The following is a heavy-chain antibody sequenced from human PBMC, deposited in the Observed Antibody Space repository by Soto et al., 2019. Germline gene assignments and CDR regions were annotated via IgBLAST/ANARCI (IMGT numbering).Heavy chain of an antibody. CDR3: AREEQVVAVAGPNYYDFCMDV. D-gene: IGHD6-19*01. Sequence: ASVKVSCKASGYTFTSYGISWVRQAPGQGLEWMGWISAYNGNTNYAQKLQGRVTMTTDTSTSTAYMELRSLRSDDTAVYYCAREEQVVAVAGPNYYDFCMDVWGQGTTVTAP. CDR1: GYTFTSYG. J-gene: IGHJ6*02. V-gene: IGHV1-18*04. CDR2: ISAYNGNT.